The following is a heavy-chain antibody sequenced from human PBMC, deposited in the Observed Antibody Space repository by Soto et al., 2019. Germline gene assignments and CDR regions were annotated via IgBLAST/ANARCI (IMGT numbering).Heavy chain of an antibody. Sequence: GGSLRLSCAASGFTFSTYSMTWVRQAPGKGLEWVANIKQDGGEKFYVDSVKGRFTVSRDNAKNSLYLQMNSLRTEDTAVYYCATLSYYYYCGMDVWGQGTTVTVSS. CDR3: ATLSYYYYCGMDV. V-gene: IGHV3-7*03. CDR2: IKQDGGEK. CDR1: GFTFSTYS. J-gene: IGHJ6*02.